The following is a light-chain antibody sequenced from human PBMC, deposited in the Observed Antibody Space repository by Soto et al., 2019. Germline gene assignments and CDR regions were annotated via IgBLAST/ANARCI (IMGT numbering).Light chain of an antibody. V-gene: IGKV1-39*01. Sequence: DIQMTQSPSSLSASVGDRVTITCRASQSISSYLNWYQQKPGKAPKLLIYATSNLQSGVPSRFSGSGSGTDFTLTITSLQPEDFATYYCQQNYNLITFGQGTRLEIK. CDR2: ATS. CDR3: QQNYNLIT. J-gene: IGKJ5*01. CDR1: QSISSY.